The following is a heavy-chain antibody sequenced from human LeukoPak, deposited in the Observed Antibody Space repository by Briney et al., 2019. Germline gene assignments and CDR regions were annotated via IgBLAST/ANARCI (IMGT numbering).Heavy chain of an antibody. CDR3: TKDPNGDYVGAFDP. Sequence: GGSLRLSCAASGFTFSSYAMYWVRQAPGKGLEWVSGIFGSGGSTHYADSVKGRFTISRDNSKNTLYLQMNSLRAEDTAVYYCTKDPNGDYVGAFDPWGQGTLVTVSS. V-gene: IGHV3-23*01. J-gene: IGHJ5*02. CDR1: GFTFSSYA. CDR2: IFGSGGST. D-gene: IGHD4-17*01.